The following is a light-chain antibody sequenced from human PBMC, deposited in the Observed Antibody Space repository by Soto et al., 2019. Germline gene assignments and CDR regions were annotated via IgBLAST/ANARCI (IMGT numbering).Light chain of an antibody. Sequence: EIVMTQSPASLSVSPGDGVTLSCRASQSVASNVAWYQQKPGQGPRLLIHGASTRAVGVPARFSDSGSGTDFTLTISSLQTEDFAVYYCQQYHNWPPQYTFGQGTKLQIK. V-gene: IGKV3-15*01. CDR1: QSVASN. CDR2: GAS. CDR3: QQYHNWPPQYT. J-gene: IGKJ2*01.